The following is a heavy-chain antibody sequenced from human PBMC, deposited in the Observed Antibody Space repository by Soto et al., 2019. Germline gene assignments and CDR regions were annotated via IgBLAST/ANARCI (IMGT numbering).Heavy chain of an antibody. CDR1: GGSISSSNW. J-gene: IGHJ4*02. CDR3: ARDPTVGKDTAMVTTNDY. CDR2: IYHSGST. V-gene: IGHV4-4*02. D-gene: IGHD5-18*01. Sequence: SETLSLTCAVSGGSISSSNWWSWVRQPPGKGLEWIGEIYHSGSTNYNPSLKSRVTISVDKSKNQFSLKLSSVTAADTAVYYCARDPTVGKDTAMVTTNDYWGQGTLVTVSS.